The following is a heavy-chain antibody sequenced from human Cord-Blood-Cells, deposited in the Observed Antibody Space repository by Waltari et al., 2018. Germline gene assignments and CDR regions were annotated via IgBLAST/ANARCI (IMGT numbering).Heavy chain of an antibody. Sequence: QLQLQESGPGLVKPSETLSLTCTVSGGSISSSSYYWGWIRPPPGKGLEWIGSIYYSGSTYYNPSLKSRVTISVDTSKNQFSLKLSSVTAADTAVYYCARHSSSWYFDYWGQGTLVTVSS. CDR1: GGSISSSSYY. D-gene: IGHD6-13*01. J-gene: IGHJ4*02. V-gene: IGHV4-39*01. CDR2: IYYSGST. CDR3: ARHSSSWYFDY.